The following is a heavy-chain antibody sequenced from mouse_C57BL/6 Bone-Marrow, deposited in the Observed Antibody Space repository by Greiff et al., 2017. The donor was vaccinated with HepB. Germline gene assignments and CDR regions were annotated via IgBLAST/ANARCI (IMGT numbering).Heavy chain of an antibody. Sequence: VHVKQSVAELVRPGASVKLSCTASGFNIKNTYMHWVKQRPEQGLEWIGRIDPANGNTKYAPKFQGKATITADTSSNTAYLQLSSLTSEDTAIYYCASSHYYGTPYAMDYWGQGTSVTVSS. CDR3: ASSHYYGTPYAMDY. D-gene: IGHD1-1*01. CDR2: IDPANGNT. CDR1: GFNIKNTY. J-gene: IGHJ4*01. V-gene: IGHV14-3*01.